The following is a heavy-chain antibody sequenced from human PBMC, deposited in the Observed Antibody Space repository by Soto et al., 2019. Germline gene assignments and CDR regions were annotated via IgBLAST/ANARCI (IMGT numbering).Heavy chain of an antibody. D-gene: IGHD3-3*01. CDR3: AKDRRLAGEWLLGDAFDI. J-gene: IGHJ3*02. CDR2: ISWNSGSI. Sequence: GGSLRLSCAASGFTFDDYAMHWVRQAPGKGLEWVSGISWNSGSIGYADSVKGRFTISRDNAKNYLYLQMNSLRAEDTALYYCAKDRRLAGEWLLGDAFDIWGQGTMVTVSS. V-gene: IGHV3-9*01. CDR1: GFTFDDYA.